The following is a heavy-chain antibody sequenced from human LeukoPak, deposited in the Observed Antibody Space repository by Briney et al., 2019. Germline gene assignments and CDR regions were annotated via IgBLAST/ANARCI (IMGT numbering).Heavy chain of an antibody. CDR2: INHSGAT. CDR1: GVTFSGYY. J-gene: IGHJ4*02. V-gene: IGHV4-34*01. D-gene: IGHD4-17*01. CDR3: ARTHDYGDYPTTYFDY. Sequence: SETLSLTCSVFGVTFSGYYWTWIRQPPGKGLEWIGEINHSGATNYNPSLKSRVTISVDTSKNQFSLKLSSVTAADTAVYYCARTHDYGDYPTTYFDYWGQGTLVTVSS.